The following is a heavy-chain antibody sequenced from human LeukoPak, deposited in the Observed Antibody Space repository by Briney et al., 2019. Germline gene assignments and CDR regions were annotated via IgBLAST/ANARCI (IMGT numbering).Heavy chain of an antibody. CDR3: ARDPYYDILTGYFEGRDY. J-gene: IGHJ4*02. CDR2: IYHSGST. V-gene: IGHV4-38-2*02. CDR1: GYSISSGYY. Sequence: SETLSLTCAVSGYSISSGYYSGWIRQPPGKGLEWIGSIYHSGSTYYNPSLKSRVTISVDTSKNQFSLKLSSVAAADTAVYYCARDPYYDILTGYFEGRDYWGQGTLVTVSS. D-gene: IGHD3-9*01.